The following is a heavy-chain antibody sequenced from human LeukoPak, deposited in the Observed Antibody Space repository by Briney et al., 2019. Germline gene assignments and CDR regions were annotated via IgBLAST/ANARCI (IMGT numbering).Heavy chain of an antibody. Sequence: SETLSLTCAVYGGSFSGYYWSWIRQPPGKGLEWIGEINHSGSTNYNPSLKSRVTISVDTSKNQFSLKLSSVTAADTAVYYCARLKVAHAGYYYYYMDVWGKGTTVTVSS. CDR2: INHSGST. J-gene: IGHJ6*03. D-gene: IGHD5-12*01. V-gene: IGHV4-34*01. CDR3: ARLKVAHAGYYYYYMDV. CDR1: GGSFSGYY.